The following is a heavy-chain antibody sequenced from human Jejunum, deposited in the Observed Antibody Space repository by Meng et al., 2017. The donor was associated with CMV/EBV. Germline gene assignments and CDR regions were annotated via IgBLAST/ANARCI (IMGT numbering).Heavy chain of an antibody. D-gene: IGHD3-22*01. CDR2: IYYSGNT. V-gene: IGHV4-61*01. CDR3: ARVRDYYESSGYIDN. Sequence: SVSTASYYWTWIRQPPGKGPEWIGYIYYSGNTRDNPSLKSRVTISVDTPKNQFSLRLSSVTAADTAVYYCARVRDYYESSGYIDNWGQGVQVTVSS. J-gene: IGHJ4*02. CDR1: SVSTASYY.